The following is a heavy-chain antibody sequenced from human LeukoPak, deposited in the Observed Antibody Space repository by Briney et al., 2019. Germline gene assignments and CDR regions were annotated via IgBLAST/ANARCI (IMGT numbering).Heavy chain of an antibody. J-gene: IGHJ3*02. D-gene: IGHD4-17*01. V-gene: IGHV3-21*01. CDR1: GFTFSHYS. CDR3: ARVRYGDYDDAFDI. CDR2: ISSSSSYI. Sequence: GGSLRLSCAASGFTFSHYSMNWVRQAPGKGLEWVSSISSSSSYIYYADSVKGRFTISRDNAKNSLYLQMNSLRAEDTAVYYCARVRYGDYDDAFDIWGQGTMVTVSS.